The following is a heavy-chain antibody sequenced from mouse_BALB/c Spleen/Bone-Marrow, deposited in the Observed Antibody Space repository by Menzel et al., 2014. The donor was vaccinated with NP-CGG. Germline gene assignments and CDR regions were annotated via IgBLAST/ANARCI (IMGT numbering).Heavy chain of an antibody. Sequence: EVKVVEPGAELVKPGASVKLSCTASGFNIKDTYMHWVKQRPEQGLEWIGRIDPANGNTKYDPKFQGKATITADTSSNTAYLQLSSLTSEDTAVYYCASYVYGYYFDYWGQGTTLTVSS. J-gene: IGHJ2*01. V-gene: IGHV14-3*02. CDR1: GFNIKDTY. D-gene: IGHD2-2*01. CDR3: ASYVYGYYFDY. CDR2: IDPANGNT.